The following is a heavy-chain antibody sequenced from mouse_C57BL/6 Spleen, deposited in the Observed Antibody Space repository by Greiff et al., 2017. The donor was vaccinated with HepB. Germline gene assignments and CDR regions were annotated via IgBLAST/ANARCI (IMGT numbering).Heavy chain of an antibody. Sequence: EVQLQQSGAELVKPGASVKLSCTASGFNIKDYYMHWVKQRTEQGLEWIGRIDPEDGKTKYAPKFQGKATITADTSSNTAYLQLSSLTSEDTAVYYCARFGYYAMDYWGQGTSVTVSS. CDR2: IDPEDGKT. J-gene: IGHJ4*01. V-gene: IGHV14-2*01. CDR1: GFNIKDYY. CDR3: ARFGYYAMDY.